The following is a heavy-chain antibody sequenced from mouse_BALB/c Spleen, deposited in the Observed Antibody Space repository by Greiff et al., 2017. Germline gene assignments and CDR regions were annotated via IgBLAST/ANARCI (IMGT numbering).Heavy chain of an antibody. CDR2: IYPYNGGT. Sequence: EVQLQQSGPELVKPGASVKISCKASGYTFTDYNMHWVKQSHGKSLEWIGYIYPYNGGTGYNQKFKSKATLTVDNSSSTAYMELRSLTSEDSAVYYCALYDGYFGRFAYWGQGTLVTVSA. J-gene: IGHJ3*01. CDR1: GYTFTDYN. D-gene: IGHD2-3*01. CDR3: ALYDGYFGRFAY. V-gene: IGHV1S29*02.